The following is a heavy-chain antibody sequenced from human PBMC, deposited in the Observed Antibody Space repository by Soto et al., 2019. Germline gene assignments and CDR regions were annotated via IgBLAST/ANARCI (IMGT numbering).Heavy chain of an antibody. CDR2: IWYDGSNK. Sequence: QVQLVESGGGVVQPGRSLRLSCAASGFTFSSYGMHWVRQAPGKGLEWVAVIWYDGSNKYYADSVKGRFTISRDNSKNPLYLQMNSLRAEDTAVYYCAVSGDYYSGMDVWGQGTTVTVSS. CDR1: GFTFSSYG. J-gene: IGHJ6*02. CDR3: AVSGDYYSGMDV. V-gene: IGHV3-33*01. D-gene: IGHD7-27*01.